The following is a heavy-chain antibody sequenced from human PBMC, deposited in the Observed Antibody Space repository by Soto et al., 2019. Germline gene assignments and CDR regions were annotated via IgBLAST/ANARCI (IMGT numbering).Heavy chain of an antibody. Sequence: GASVKVSCKASGFTFTSSAVQWVRQARGQRLEWIGWIVVGSGNTNYAQKFQERVTITRDMSTSTAYMELSSLRSEDTAVYYCAADSTGYCSSTSCYYYYYGMDVWG. J-gene: IGHJ6*02. D-gene: IGHD2-2*01. V-gene: IGHV1-58*01. CDR3: AADSTGYCSSTSCYYYYYGMDV. CDR2: IVVGSGNT. CDR1: GFTFTSSA.